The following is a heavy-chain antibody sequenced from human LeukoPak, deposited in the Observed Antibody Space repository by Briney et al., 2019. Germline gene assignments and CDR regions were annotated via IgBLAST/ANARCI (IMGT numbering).Heavy chain of an antibody. V-gene: IGHV1-2*04. Sequence: PPLKASGKALGNTLTGYNMPWVRQAPEQGLEWMGWINPNSGGTNYAQKFQGWVTMTRDTSISTAYMELSRLRSDDTAVYYCGLGEVTTIDYWGQGTLVTVSS. CDR2: INPNSGGT. D-gene: IGHD4-11*01. CDR3: GLGEVTTIDY. CDR1: GNTLTGYN. J-gene: IGHJ4*02.